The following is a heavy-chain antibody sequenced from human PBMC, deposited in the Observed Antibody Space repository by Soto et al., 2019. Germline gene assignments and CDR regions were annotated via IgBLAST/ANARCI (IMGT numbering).Heavy chain of an antibody. CDR1: GFTFSNYA. CDR3: AKRIKYSSGWYADS. Sequence: EVQLLDSGGGLVQPGGSLRLSCASSGFTFSNYAMSWVRQAPGKGLEWLSAISGDGAHTYYADSVKGRFTISRDNSKNTLDLQMNSLRADDTAIYYCAKRIKYSSGWYADSWGQGTLVTVSS. V-gene: IGHV3-23*01. J-gene: IGHJ4*02. D-gene: IGHD6-19*01. CDR2: ISGDGAHT.